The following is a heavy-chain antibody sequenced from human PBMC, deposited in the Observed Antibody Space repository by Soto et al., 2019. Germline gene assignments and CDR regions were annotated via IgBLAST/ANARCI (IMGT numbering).Heavy chain of an antibody. Sequence: GESLKISCKGSGYSFTIYWISWVRQMPGKGLEWMGRIDPSDSYTNYSPSFQGHVTISADKSISTAYLQWSSLKASDTAMYYCARPLTGTTSLYYYYGMDVWGQGTTVTVSS. CDR3: ARPLTGTTSLYYYYGMDV. D-gene: IGHD1-7*01. CDR1: GYSFTIYW. V-gene: IGHV5-10-1*01. J-gene: IGHJ6*02. CDR2: IDPSDSYT.